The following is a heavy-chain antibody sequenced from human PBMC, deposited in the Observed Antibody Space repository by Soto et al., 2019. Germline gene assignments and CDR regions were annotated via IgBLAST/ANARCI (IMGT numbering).Heavy chain of an antibody. D-gene: IGHD4-17*01. J-gene: IGHJ5*02. CDR2: ISWNSGSI. CDR3: ANDIAVTTTVLWFVP. V-gene: IGHV3-9*02. Sequence: GGSLRLSCATSGFTSDDYAMHWVRQTPGKGLEWVSDISWNSGSIGYADSVKGRFTISRDNAKNSLYLQMNSLRTEDTALYYCANDIAVTTTVLWFVPWRQATLVTVYS. CDR1: GFTSDDYA.